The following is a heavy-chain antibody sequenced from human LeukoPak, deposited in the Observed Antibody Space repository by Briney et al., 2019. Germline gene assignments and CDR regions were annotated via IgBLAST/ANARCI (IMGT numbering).Heavy chain of an antibody. CDR3: ARDLLYGDYNFDY. CDR2: ISAYNGNT. D-gene: IGHD4-17*01. Sequence: APVKVSCKASGYTFTSYYMHWVRQAPGQGLEWMGWISAYNGNTNYAQKLQGRVTMTTDTSTSTAYMELRSLRSDDTAVYYCARDLLYGDYNFDYWGQGTLVTVSS. J-gene: IGHJ4*02. V-gene: IGHV1-18*04. CDR1: GYTFTSYY.